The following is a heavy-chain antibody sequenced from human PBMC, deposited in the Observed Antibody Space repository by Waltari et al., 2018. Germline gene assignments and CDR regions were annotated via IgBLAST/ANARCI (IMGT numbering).Heavy chain of an antibody. Sequence: QVQLQESGPGLVKPSETLSLTCTVSGGSISSYYWSWIRQPAGKGLEWIGRIYTSGSTNYNPSIKSRVTMSVDTSKNQFSLKLSSVTAADTAVYYCAREIGGITIFGVVNGPFDYWGQGTLVTVSS. D-gene: IGHD3-3*01. CDR1: GGSISSYY. V-gene: IGHV4-4*07. CDR3: AREIGGITIFGVVNGPFDY. J-gene: IGHJ4*02. CDR2: IYTSGST.